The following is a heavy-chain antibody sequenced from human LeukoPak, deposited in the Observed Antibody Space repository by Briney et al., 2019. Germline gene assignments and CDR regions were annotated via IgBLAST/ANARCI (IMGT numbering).Heavy chain of an antibody. J-gene: IGHJ6*02. Sequence: SETLSLTCTVSGGSISSYYWSWIRQPAGKGLEWIGRIYTSGSTNYNPSLKSRVTISVDTSKNQFSLKLSSVTAADTAVYYCASRIRAQKWFGELFAERYYYGMDVWGQGTTVTVSS. D-gene: IGHD3-10*01. CDR2: IYTSGST. CDR1: GGSISSYY. CDR3: ASRIRAQKWFGELFAERYYYGMDV. V-gene: IGHV4-4*07.